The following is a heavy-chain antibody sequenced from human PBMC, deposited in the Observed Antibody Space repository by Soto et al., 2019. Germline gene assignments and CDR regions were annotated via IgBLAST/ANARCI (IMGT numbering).Heavy chain of an antibody. J-gene: IGHJ6*02. CDR3: AKEHCSGGSCYRYYYYGMDV. V-gene: IGHV3-23*01. CDR2: ISGSGGST. CDR1: GFTFSSYA. Sequence: VGSLRLSCAASGFTFSSYAMSWVRQAPGKGLEWVSAISGSGGSTYYADSVKGRFTISRDNSKNTLYLQMNSLRAEDTAVYYCAKEHCSGGSCYRYYYYGMDVCGQRTTVTVSS. D-gene: IGHD2-15*01.